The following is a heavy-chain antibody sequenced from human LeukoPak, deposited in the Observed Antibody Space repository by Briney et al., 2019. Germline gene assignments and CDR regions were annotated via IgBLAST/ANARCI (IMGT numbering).Heavy chain of an antibody. D-gene: IGHD2-2*02. CDR1: GGSISSYY. V-gene: IGHV4-59*12. CDR3: ARDIPLVVPSAIDADAFDI. CDR2: IYYSGST. Sequence: PSETLSLTCTVSGGSISSYYWSWIRQPPGKGLEWIGYIYYSGSTNYNPSLKSRVTMSVDTSKNQFSLKLTSVTAADTAVYYCARDIPLVVPSAIDADAFDIWGQGTTVTVFS. J-gene: IGHJ3*02.